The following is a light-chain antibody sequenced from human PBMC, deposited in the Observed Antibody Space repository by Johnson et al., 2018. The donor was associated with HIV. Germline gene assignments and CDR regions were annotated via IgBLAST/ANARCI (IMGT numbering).Light chain of an antibody. CDR2: ENN. J-gene: IGLJ1*01. Sequence: QPVLTQPPSVSAAPGQTVTISCAGSSSNIGNNYVSWYQQLPGTAPKLLIYENNKRPSGIPDRFSGSKSGTSATLGITGLQTGDEADYYCGTWDSSLSAGIFGTGTKVTVL. CDR1: SSNIGNNY. CDR3: GTWDSSLSAGI. V-gene: IGLV1-51*02.